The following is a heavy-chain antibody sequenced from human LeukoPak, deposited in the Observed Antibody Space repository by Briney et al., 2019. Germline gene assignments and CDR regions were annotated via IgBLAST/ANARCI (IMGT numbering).Heavy chain of an antibody. D-gene: IGHD2-21*02. CDR1: GFTFSSYA. V-gene: IGHV3-23*01. J-gene: IGHJ6*02. CDR3: VRATEGGAMDV. CDR2: ISGSGGST. Sequence: GGSLRLSCAASGFTFSSYAMSWVRQAPGKGLEWVSAISGSGGSTYYADSVKGRFTISRDNAKNSLYLRMNSLRAEDTAMYYCVRATEGGAMDVWGQGTTVTVSS.